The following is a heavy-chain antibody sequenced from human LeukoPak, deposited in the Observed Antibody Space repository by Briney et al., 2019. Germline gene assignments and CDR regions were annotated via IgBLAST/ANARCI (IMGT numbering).Heavy chain of an antibody. D-gene: IGHD1-1*01. CDR1: GFTFSSFD. CDR3: ARGPPRGKYYYMDV. CDR2: IGTASDT. J-gene: IGHJ6*03. Sequence: PGGSLRLSCAASGFTFSSFDMHWVRQPTGQGLEWVSTIGTASDTYYPGSVEGRFTLSRDNAKNSLYLQMNSLTARETAVYYCARGPPRGKYYYMDVWGKGTTVTVSS. V-gene: IGHV3-13*01.